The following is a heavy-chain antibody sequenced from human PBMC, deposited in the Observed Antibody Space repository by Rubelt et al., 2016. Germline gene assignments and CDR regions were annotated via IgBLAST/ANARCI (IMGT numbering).Heavy chain of an antibody. J-gene: IGHJ4*02. CDR1: GYTFTSYG. CDR2: INPNSGGT. CDR3: ARDQIPPGLFDY. V-gene: IGHV1-2*02. Sequence: VKVSCKASGYTFTSYGITWVRQAPGQGLEWMGWINPNSGGTNYAQKFQGRVTMTRDTSNSTAYMELSRLRSDDTAVYYCARDQIPPGLFDYWGQGTLVTVSS. D-gene: IGHD2-2*02.